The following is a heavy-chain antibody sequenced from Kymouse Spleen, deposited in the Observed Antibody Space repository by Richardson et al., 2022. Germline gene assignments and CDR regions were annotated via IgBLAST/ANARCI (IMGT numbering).Heavy chain of an antibody. CDR1: GGSISSYY. CDR3: ARAQCGSGSYYILDV. Sequence: QVQLQESGPGLVKPSETLSLTCTVSGGSISSYYWSWIRQPPGKGLEWIGYIYYSGSTNYNPSLKSRVTISVDTSKNQFSLKLSSVTAADTAVYYCARAQCGSGSYYILDVWGQGTTVTVSS. D-gene: IGHD3-10*01. V-gene: IGHV4-59*01. J-gene: IGHJ6*02. CDR2: IYYSGST.